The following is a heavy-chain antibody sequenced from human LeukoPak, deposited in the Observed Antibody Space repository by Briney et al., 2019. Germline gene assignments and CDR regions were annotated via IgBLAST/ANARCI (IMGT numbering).Heavy chain of an antibody. CDR1: GFTFSSYA. D-gene: IGHD5-12*01. Sequence: GGSLRLSCAASGFTFSSYAMHWVRQAPGKGLEWVAVISYDGSNKYYADSVKGRFTISRDNSKNTLYLQMSSLRAEDTAVYYCVKPGLYGGYVYFDYWGQGTLVTVSS. CDR2: ISYDGSNK. V-gene: IGHV3-30-3*02. CDR3: VKPGLYGGYVYFDY. J-gene: IGHJ4*02.